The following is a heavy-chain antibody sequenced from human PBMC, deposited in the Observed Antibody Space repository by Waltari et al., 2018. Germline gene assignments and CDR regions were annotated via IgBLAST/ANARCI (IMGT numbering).Heavy chain of an antibody. CDR1: GFTFSSYA. CDR3: AKGGSPSCGGDCHFDY. J-gene: IGHJ4*02. V-gene: IGHV3-23*04. CDR2: ISGRVDSA. Sequence: EVQLVESGGGLVQPGGSLRLSCAASGFTFSSYAMSWVRQAPGKGLEWVSSISGRVDSAYYADSVKGRFTISRDNSENTLYLQVNSLRAEDTAVYYCAKGGSPSCGGDCHFDYWGQGTLVTVSS. D-gene: IGHD2-21*01.